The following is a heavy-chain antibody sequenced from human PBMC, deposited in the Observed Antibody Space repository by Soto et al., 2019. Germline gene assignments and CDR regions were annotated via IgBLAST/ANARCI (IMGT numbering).Heavy chain of an antibody. Sequence: PGGSLRLSCAASGFTFSSYWMNWVRQAPGKGLEWVANINQDGSDKSYVDSVKGRFTISRDNSKNTLYLQMNSLRAEDTAIYYCAKGIGVFGVVYYFDSWGQGTLVTVSS. J-gene: IGHJ4*02. CDR2: INQDGSDK. D-gene: IGHD3-3*01. CDR1: GFTFSSYW. CDR3: AKGIGVFGVVYYFDS. V-gene: IGHV3-7*03.